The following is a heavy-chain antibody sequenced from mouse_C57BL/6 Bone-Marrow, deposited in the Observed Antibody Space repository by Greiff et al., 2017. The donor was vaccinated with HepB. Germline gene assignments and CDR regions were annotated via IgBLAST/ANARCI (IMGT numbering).Heavy chain of an antibody. CDR2: IDTSDSYT. Sequence: QVQLQQPGAELVMPGASVKLSCKASGYTFTSYWMHWVKQRPGQGLEWIGEIDTSDSYTNYNQKFKGKSTLTVDKSSSTAYMQLSSLTSEDSAVYYCAREEVGYWFAYWGQGTLVTVSA. V-gene: IGHV1-69*01. CDR3: AREEVGYWFAY. J-gene: IGHJ3*01. CDR1: GYTFTSYW. D-gene: IGHD2-2*01.